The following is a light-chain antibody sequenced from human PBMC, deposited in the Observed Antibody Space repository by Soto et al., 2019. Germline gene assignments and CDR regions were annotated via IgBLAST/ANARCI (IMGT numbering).Light chain of an antibody. CDR3: QQHNDWPLT. CDR1: QSVRRN. J-gene: IGKJ4*01. Sequence: EIVMTQSPATLSVSPGEGATLSCRASQSVRRNLAWYQQKPGQAPRLLIYGASTRATGVPARFSGSGSGTEFTLTISSLQSEDFAVYFCQQHNDWPLTFGGGTKVEIK. CDR2: GAS. V-gene: IGKV3-15*01.